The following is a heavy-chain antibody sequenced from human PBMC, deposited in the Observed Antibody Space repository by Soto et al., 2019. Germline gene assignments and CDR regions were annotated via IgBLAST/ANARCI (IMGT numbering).Heavy chain of an antibody. CDR1: GFTFSNAW. J-gene: IGHJ6*03. D-gene: IGHD1-1*01. V-gene: IGHV3-15*01. CDR2: IKSKTDGGTT. Sequence: GGSLRLSCAASGFTFSNAWMSWVRQAPGKGLEWVGRIKSKTDGGTTDYAAPVKGRFTISRDDSKNTLYLQMNSLKTEDTAVYYCTTGTNWNALVDYMDVWGKGTTVTVSS. CDR3: TTGTNWNALVDYMDV.